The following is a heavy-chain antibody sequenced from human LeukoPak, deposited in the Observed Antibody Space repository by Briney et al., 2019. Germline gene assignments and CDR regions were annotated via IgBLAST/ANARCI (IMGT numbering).Heavy chain of an antibody. Sequence: GGSLRLSCAASGFTFSNSAMHWVRQASGKELEYVSAINYNGGSTYYGDSVKGRFTISRDNSKNTLYLQMGSLRPEDMAVYYCVTWSGYHHAYWGQGTLVTVSP. CDR3: VTWSGYHHAY. CDR2: INYNGGST. CDR1: GFTFSNSA. D-gene: IGHD3-3*01. J-gene: IGHJ4*02. V-gene: IGHV3-64*02.